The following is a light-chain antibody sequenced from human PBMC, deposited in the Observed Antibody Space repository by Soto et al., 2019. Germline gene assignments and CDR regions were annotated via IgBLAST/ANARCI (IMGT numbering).Light chain of an antibody. CDR1: STDVGGYDY. V-gene: IGLV2-8*01. CDR2: EVN. CDR3: TSYAGGNNV. Sequence: QSALTQPPSASGSPGQSGTISCTGTSTDVGGYDYVSWYQQHPGKVPKLMIYEVNKRPSGVHDRFSGSKSGNTASLTVSGLLPEDEADYYCTSYAGGNNVFGTGTKLTVL. J-gene: IGLJ1*01.